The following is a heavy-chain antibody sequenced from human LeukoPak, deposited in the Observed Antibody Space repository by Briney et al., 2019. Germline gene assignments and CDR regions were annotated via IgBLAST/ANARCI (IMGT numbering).Heavy chain of an antibody. Sequence: GGSLRLSCAASGFPFINAYMNWVRQAPGKGLEWVGRSKSSADGGPPDYAAVVEGRFTISRDDSKNTLFLQMNSLKTADTAVYYCATDLDYGGLKDWGLGTLVTVSS. J-gene: IGHJ4*02. CDR2: SKSSADGGPP. D-gene: IGHD4-23*01. V-gene: IGHV3-15*01. CDR1: GFPFINAY. CDR3: ATDLDYGGLKD.